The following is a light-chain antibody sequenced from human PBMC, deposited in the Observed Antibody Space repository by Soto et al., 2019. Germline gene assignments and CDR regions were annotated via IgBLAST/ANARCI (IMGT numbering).Light chain of an antibody. J-gene: IGKJ1*01. CDR1: QSISGW. V-gene: IGKV1-5*03. Sequence: DIQMTQSPSTLSASVGDRVTITCRASQSISGWLAWYQQKPGKAPNLLIYKASTLESGVPSRFSGSGSGTEFTLTISSLQPDDFATYYCQQYNSYSKMFGQGTKVDIK. CDR2: KAS. CDR3: QQYNSYSKM.